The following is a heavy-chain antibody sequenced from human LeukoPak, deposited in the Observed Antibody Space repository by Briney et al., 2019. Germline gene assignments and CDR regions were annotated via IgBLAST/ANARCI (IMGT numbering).Heavy chain of an antibody. CDR3: ARHGRPGYGGYENAFDI. CDR1: GGSITNYY. J-gene: IGHJ3*02. CDR2: IYDSGDT. D-gene: IGHD5-12*01. V-gene: IGHV4-39*01. Sequence: SETLSLTCTVSGGSITNYYWDWIRQPPGQGLEWIGNIYDSGDTYYTPSLKSRVTMFVDTSKNQFSLKLSSVTAADTAVYYCARHGRPGYGGYENAFDIWGQGTMVTVSS.